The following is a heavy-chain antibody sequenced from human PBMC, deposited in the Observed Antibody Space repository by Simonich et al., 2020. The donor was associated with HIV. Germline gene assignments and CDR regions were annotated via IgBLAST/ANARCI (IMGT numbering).Heavy chain of an antibody. V-gene: IGHV4-59*08. Sequence: QVQLQESGPGLVKPSETLSLTCPVPGGSISSYYWGWIRQPTGKGLEWIGYIYYSGSTNYNPSLKSRVTISVDPSKNQFSLKLSSVTAADTAVYYCARTTVELNYYYYYMDVWGKGTTVTVSS. CDR1: GGSISSYY. J-gene: IGHJ6*03. D-gene: IGHD1-26*01. CDR3: ARTTVELNYYYYYMDV. CDR2: IYYSGST.